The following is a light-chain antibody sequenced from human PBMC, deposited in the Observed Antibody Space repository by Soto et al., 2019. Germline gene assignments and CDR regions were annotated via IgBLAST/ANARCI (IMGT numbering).Light chain of an antibody. V-gene: IGLV1-44*01. J-gene: IGLJ1*01. Sequence: QSVLTQPPSASGTPGQRVTISCSGSSSNIGSNTVNWYQQLPGTAPKLLIYSNNQRPSGVPDRFSGSKSDNTASLTISGLQAEYETDYYCCSYAAGSPYVFGTGTKVTVL. CDR3: CSYAAGSPYV. CDR1: SSNIGSNT. CDR2: SNN.